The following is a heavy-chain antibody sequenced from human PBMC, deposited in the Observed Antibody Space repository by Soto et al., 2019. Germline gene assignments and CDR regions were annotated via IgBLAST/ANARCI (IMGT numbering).Heavy chain of an antibody. J-gene: IGHJ5*02. CDR2: IIPIFGTA. V-gene: IGHV1-69*01. CDR1: GGSFNRHT. Sequence: QVQLVQSGAEVRKPGSSVRVSCKASGGSFNRHTISWVRQAPGQGLEWMGGIIPIFGTANHAQKFQGRVTIIADESTSTVYMELRSLRSDDTAVYYCARGQKWELLGGWFDPWGQGTLVTVSS. CDR3: ARGQKWELLGGWFDP. D-gene: IGHD1-26*01.